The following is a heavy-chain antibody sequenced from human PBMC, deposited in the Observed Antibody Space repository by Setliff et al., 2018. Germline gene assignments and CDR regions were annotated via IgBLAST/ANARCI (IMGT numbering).Heavy chain of an antibody. CDR1: GYSFAKYA. CDR2: INAGNGNT. Sequence: ASVKVSCKASGYSFAKYALHWVRQAPGQRLEWMGWINAGNGNTKCSQNFQGRVTITRDTSASTAYVELSSLRSEDTAVYYCVREGVDRRSSTDYRYYMDVWGKGTTVTVSS. D-gene: IGHD6-6*01. J-gene: IGHJ6*03. CDR3: VREGVDRRSSTDYRYYMDV. V-gene: IGHV1-3*01.